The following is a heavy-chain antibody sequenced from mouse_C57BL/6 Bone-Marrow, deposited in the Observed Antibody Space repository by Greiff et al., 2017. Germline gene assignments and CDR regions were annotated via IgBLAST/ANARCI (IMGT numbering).Heavy chain of an antibody. Sequence: VQLPQSGGELVRAGASVTLSCQASGYTFTDYEMHRVKQKPVHGLEWIGAIDPETGGTAYNQKFKGKAILTADKSSSTAYMELRSLTSEDSAVYYCTRKGTTVPLYYAMDYWGQGTSVTVSS. CDR2: IDPETGGT. V-gene: IGHV1-15*01. J-gene: IGHJ4*01. D-gene: IGHD1-1*01. CDR1: GYTFTDYE. CDR3: TRKGTTVPLYYAMDY.